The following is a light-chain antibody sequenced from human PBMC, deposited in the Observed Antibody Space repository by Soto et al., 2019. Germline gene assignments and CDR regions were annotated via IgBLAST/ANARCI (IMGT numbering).Light chain of an antibody. CDR2: DAS. V-gene: IGKV1-5*01. CDR3: QHYNSYSEA. Sequence: DIQMTQSPSTLSAFVGDRVTLTCRASQSISSWLAWYQQKPGKAPKLLIYDASSLESGVPSRFSGSGSGTEFTLTISSLQPDDFATYYCQHYNSYSEAFGQGTKVDI. CDR1: QSISSW. J-gene: IGKJ1*01.